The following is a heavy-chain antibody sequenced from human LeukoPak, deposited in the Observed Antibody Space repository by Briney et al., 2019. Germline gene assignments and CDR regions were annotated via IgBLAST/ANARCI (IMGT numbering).Heavy chain of an antibody. D-gene: IGHD3-10*01. V-gene: IGHV4-4*07. J-gene: IGHJ5*02. CDR1: GGSISSYY. CDR3: ARVNMVRGVIYRGRNWFDP. Sequence: SETLSLTCTVSGGSISSYYWSWIRQPAGKGLEWIGRIYTSGSTNYNPSLKSRVTMSVDTSKNQFSLKLSSVTAADTAVYYCARVNMVRGVIYRGRNWFDPWGQGTLVTVSS. CDR2: IYTSGST.